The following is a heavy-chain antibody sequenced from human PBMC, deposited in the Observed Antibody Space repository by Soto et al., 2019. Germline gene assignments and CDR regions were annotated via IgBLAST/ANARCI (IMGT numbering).Heavy chain of an antibody. CDR1: GFTFDDYA. V-gene: IGHV3-43*02. CDR3: AKDRNCCSTSCYYYYYGMDV. CDR2: ISGDGGST. Sequence: GGSLRLSCAASGFTFDDYAMHWVRQAPGKGLEWVSLISGDGGSTYYADSVKGRFTISRENSKNSLYLQMNSLRTEDTALYYCAKDRNCCSTSCYYYYYGMDVWGQGTTVTVSS. D-gene: IGHD2-2*01. J-gene: IGHJ6*01.